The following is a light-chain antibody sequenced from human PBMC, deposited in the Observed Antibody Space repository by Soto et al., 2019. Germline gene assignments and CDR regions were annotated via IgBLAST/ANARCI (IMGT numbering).Light chain of an antibody. V-gene: IGKV3-20*01. Sequence: EIVLTQSPGTLSLSPGERATLSCRASQSVSSSYLAWYQQKPGQAPRLLIYGASSRATGIPDRFSGSGSETDFTLTISRLEPEDFAVYYCQQYGSLPVTFGQGTKVEIK. CDR3: QQYGSLPVT. CDR1: QSVSSSY. J-gene: IGKJ1*01. CDR2: GAS.